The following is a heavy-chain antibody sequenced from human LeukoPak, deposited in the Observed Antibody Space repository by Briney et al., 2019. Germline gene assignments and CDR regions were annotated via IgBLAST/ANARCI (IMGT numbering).Heavy chain of an antibody. V-gene: IGHV4-59*01. Sequence: PSETLSLTCTVSGGSISSYYWSWIRQPPGKGLEWIGYIYYSGSTNYNPSLKSRVTISVDTSTNQFSLRLSSVTAADTAVYYCARGYYYDRSGYFLDFWGQGTLVTVSS. J-gene: IGHJ4*02. D-gene: IGHD3-22*01. CDR3: ARGYYYDRSGYFLDF. CDR1: GGSISSYY. CDR2: IYYSGST.